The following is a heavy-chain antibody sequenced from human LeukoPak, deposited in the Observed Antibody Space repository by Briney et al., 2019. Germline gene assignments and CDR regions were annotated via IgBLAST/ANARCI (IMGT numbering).Heavy chain of an antibody. J-gene: IGHJ4*02. CDR2: INHHGHT. CDR1: GLTFNHYA. Sequence: GVSLRLSCAASGLTFNHYAMSWARQAPGKGLEWVSGINHHGHTFYADSVKGRFTISRDNSKNTVFLQMNSLRADDTAEYFCARDHGSQDSGAWYVFDYWGRGTLVTVSS. CDR3: ARDHGSQDSGAWYVFDY. D-gene: IGHD6-19*01. V-gene: IGHV3-23*01.